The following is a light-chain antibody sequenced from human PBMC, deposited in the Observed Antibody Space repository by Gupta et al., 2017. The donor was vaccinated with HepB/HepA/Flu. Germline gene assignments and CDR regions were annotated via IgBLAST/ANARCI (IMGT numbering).Light chain of an antibody. J-gene: IGLJ3*02. Sequence: TVVTQEPSFSVSPGRTVTLTCGVTTGSVSTNSYPGWYQQTPGQAQRTLMYKTNNRFSGVPDRFSGSSLGNKAALTITVAQADDESDYYCMLSVCRGIWVFGGGTKLTVL. CDR2: KTN. CDR3: MLSVCRGIWV. CDR1: TGSVSTNSY. V-gene: IGLV8-61*01.